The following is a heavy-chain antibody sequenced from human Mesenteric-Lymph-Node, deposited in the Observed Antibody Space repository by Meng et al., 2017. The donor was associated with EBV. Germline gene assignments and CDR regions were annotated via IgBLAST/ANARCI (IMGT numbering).Heavy chain of an antibody. CDR1: GGSFSDYF. CDR2: INHSGST. CDR3: ARPRIRYGSGSYYY. Sequence: QVQLQQWGAGLLKPSETLSLTCAVHGGSFSDYFWTWIRQAPGKGLEWVGEINHSGSTKYNPSLKSQVTISVDTSKNQISLNLNSVTAADTAVYYCARPRIRYGSGSYYYWGQGTLVTVSS. V-gene: IGHV4-34*01. D-gene: IGHD3-10*01. J-gene: IGHJ4*02.